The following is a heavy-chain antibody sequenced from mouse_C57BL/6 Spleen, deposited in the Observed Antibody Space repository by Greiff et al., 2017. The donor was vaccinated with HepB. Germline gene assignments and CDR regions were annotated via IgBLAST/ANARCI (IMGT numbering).Heavy chain of an antibody. CDR1: GYSITSGYY. D-gene: IGHD2-4*01. V-gene: IGHV3-6*01. J-gene: IGHJ2*01. CDR2: ISYDGSN. Sequence: ESGPGLVKPSQSLSLTCSVTGYSITSGYYWNWIRQFPGNKLEWMGYISYDGSNNYNPSLKNRISITRDTSKNQFFLKLNSVTTEDTATYYCARRDYEDFDYWGQGTTLTVSS. CDR3: ARRDYEDFDY.